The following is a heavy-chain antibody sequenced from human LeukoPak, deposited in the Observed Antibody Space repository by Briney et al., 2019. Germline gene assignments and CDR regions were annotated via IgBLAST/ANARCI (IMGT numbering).Heavy chain of an antibody. CDR3: ARDRITMVRGVIIMAGGCDY. D-gene: IGHD3-10*01. Sequence: SETLSLTCAVYGGSFSGYYWSWIRQPPGKGLEWIGEINHSGSTNYNPSLKSRVTISVDTSKNQFSLKLSSVTAADTAVYYCARDRITMVRGVIIMAGGCDYWGQGTLVTVSS. CDR2: INHSGST. CDR1: GGSFSGYY. J-gene: IGHJ4*02. V-gene: IGHV4-34*01.